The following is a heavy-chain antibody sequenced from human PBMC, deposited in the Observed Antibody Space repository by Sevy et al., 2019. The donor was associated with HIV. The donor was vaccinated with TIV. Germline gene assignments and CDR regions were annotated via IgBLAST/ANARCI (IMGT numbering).Heavy chain of an antibody. Sequence: GGSLRLSCAASGFSVSTHAMHWVRQAPGKGLEWVSAISGSGGSTYYADSVKGRFTISRDNSKNTLYLQMNSLRAEDTAVYYCAKDLYYGSGSYYTYYYYYYGMDVWGQGTTVTVSS. CDR2: ISGSGGST. CDR3: AKDLYYGSGSYYTYYYYYYGMDV. D-gene: IGHD3-10*01. CDR1: GFSVSTHA. V-gene: IGHV3-23*01. J-gene: IGHJ6*02.